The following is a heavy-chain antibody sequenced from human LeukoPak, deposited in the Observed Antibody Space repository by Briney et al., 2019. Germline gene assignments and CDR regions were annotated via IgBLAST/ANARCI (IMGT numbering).Heavy chain of an antibody. CDR2: INPSGNSA. J-gene: IGHJ5*02. V-gene: IGHV1-46*01. Sequence: ASVKVSCKASGYSFTSYYMHWVRQAPGQGLEWMGFINPSGNSAAYAQKFQGRLTMTRDMFTSTDYMELTSLTSDDTAVYYCARDNSVGETAWWFDPWGQGTLVTVSS. D-gene: IGHD1-26*01. CDR1: GYSFTSYY. CDR3: ARDNSVGETAWWFDP.